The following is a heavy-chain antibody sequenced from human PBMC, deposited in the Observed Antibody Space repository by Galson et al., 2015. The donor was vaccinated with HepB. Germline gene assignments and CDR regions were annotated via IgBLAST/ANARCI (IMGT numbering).Heavy chain of an antibody. CDR1: GYSFTSYW. D-gene: IGHD6-19*01. Sequence: QSGAEVKKPEESLKISCKGSGYSFTSYWIGWVRQMPGKGLEWMGIIHPGDSDTRYSPSFQGQVTISADKSISTAYLQWSSLKASDTAMYYCARGGIAVAGEWYFDYWGQGTLVTVSS. CDR3: ARGGIAVAGEWYFDY. V-gene: IGHV5-51*01. J-gene: IGHJ4*02. CDR2: IHPGDSDT.